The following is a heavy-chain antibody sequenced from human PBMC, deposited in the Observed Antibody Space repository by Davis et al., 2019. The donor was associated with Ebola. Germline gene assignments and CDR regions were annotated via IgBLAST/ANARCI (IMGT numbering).Heavy chain of an antibody. CDR1: GYTFTSSD. J-gene: IGHJ6*04. Sequence: ALVKVSCKASGYTFTSSDINWVRQATGQGLEWMGIINPSGGSTSYAQKFQGRVTMTRDTSTSTVYMELSSLRSEDTAVYYCARGIRSMVRGVIMYYYGMDVWGKGTTVTVSS. V-gene: IGHV1-46*01. CDR3: ARGIRSMVRGVIMYYYGMDV. D-gene: IGHD3-10*01. CDR2: INPSGGST.